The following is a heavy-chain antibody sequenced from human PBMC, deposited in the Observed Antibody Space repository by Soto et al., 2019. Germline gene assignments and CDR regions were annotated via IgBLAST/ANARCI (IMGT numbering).Heavy chain of an antibody. J-gene: IGHJ4*02. CDR1: GDSIRTYY. D-gene: IGHD1-20*01. V-gene: IGHV4-59*01. CDR2: VFHTGNT. Sequence: WEPLSLPCRVSGDSIRTYYWTWIRQTPGKGLQWIGYVFHTGNTNYNPSLKSRVTISEDASKNQVSLRLTSVTAADTAVYFCAREQYNWKIWGQGTLVTVSS. CDR3: AREQYNWKI.